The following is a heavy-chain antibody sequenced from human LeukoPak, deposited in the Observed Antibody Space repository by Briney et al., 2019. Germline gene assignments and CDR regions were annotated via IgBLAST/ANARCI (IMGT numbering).Heavy chain of an antibody. CDR2: HSGST. CDR3: ARGPLTGDSPNYGMDV. Sequence: HSGSTNYNPSLKSRVTISVDTSKNQFFLKLSSVTAADTAVYCCARGPLTGDSPNYGMDVWGQGTTVTVSS. V-gene: IGHV4-34*01. D-gene: IGHD7-27*01. J-gene: IGHJ6*02.